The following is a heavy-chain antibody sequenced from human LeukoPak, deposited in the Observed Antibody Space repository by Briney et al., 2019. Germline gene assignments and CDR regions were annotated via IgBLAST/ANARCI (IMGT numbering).Heavy chain of an antibody. CDR1: GYSISSGYY. CDR2: IYHSGST. J-gene: IGHJ4*02. Sequence: PSETLSLTCTVSGYSISSGYYWGWIRQSPGKGLEWIGSIYHSGSTYYNPSLKSRVTISVDTSKNQFSLKLSSVTAADTAVYYCARGGWGDGYSFGYWGQGTLVTVSS. V-gene: IGHV4-38-2*02. D-gene: IGHD5-24*01. CDR3: ARGGWGDGYSFGY.